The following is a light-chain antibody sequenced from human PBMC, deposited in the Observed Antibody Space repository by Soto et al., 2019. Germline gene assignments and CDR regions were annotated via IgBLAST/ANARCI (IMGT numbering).Light chain of an antibody. CDR3: QHYNSYSEA. CDR2: KTS. CDR1: QSISNW. V-gene: IGKV1-5*03. Sequence: LNADVGGIVKGKCRASQSISNWWAWYQQKPGKAPKILIYKTSSLESGVPSRFSGSGSGAEFTLTISSLQPDDFATYYCQHYNSYSEAFGQGTKVDI. J-gene: IGKJ1*01.